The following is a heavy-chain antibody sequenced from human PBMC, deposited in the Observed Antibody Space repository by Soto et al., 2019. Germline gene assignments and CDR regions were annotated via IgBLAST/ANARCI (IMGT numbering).Heavy chain of an antibody. Sequence: TSETLSLTCTVSGASISGSYWSWIRQSPGKGLEWIGYVYYSGSTNYNPSLKSRVTISVDTSKNQFSLKLSSVTAADTAVYYCARGYYDSRGQSNTFDIWGQGTMVT. CDR3: ARGYYDSRGQSNTFDI. V-gene: IGHV4-59*01. D-gene: IGHD3-22*01. J-gene: IGHJ3*02. CDR1: GASISGSY. CDR2: VYYSGST.